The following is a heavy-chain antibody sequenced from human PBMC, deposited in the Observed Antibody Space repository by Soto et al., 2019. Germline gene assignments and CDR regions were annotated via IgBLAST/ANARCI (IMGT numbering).Heavy chain of an antibody. CDR1: GGTFSNYA. J-gene: IGHJ5*02. CDR2: IVPIFGTA. CDR3: ARGITICGVVINWFDP. D-gene: IGHD3-3*01. Sequence: GASVKVSCKASGGTFSNYAISWVRQAPGQGLEWMGGIVPIFGTANYAQKFQGRVTITADKSTSTAYMELSSLGSEDTAVYYCARGITICGVVINWFDPWGQGTLVTVS. V-gene: IGHV1-69*06.